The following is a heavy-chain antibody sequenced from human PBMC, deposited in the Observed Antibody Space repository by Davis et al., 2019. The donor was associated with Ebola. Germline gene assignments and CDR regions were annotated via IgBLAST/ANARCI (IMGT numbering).Heavy chain of an antibody. D-gene: IGHD2-8*02. V-gene: IGHV4-59*01. CDR2: IYYSGST. Sequence: PSETLSLTCTVSGGSISSYYWSWIRQPAGKGLEWIGYIYYSGSTHYNPSLKSRVTISVDTSKNQFSLKLSSVTAADTAVYYCARVPYCTGGVCPPNFYYYAMDVWGQGTTVTVSS. J-gene: IGHJ6*02. CDR1: GGSISSYY. CDR3: ARVPYCTGGVCPPNFYYYAMDV.